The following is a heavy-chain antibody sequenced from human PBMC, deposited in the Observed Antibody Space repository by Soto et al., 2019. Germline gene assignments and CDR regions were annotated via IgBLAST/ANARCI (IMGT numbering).Heavy chain of an antibody. J-gene: IGHJ6*02. CDR3: AKLTVRGVIITFYYYGMDV. D-gene: IGHD3-10*01. CDR1: GFTFSSYA. CDR2: ISGSGGST. V-gene: IGHV3-23*01. Sequence: LSLTCAASGFTFSSYAMSWVRQAPGKGLEWVSAISGSGGSTYYADSVKGRFTISRDNSKNTLYLQMNSLRAEDTAVYYCAKLTVRGVIITFYYYGMDVWGQGTTVTVSS.